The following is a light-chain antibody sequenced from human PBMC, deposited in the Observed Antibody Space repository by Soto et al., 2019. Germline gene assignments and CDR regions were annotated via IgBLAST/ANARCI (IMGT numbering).Light chain of an antibody. J-gene: IGLJ3*02. Sequence: QSVLTQPRSVSGFPGQSVTIYCTGTNSDVGGYDYVSWYRQHPGKAPKLLIYDLIKRPSGVPDRFSGSKSGNTAYLTISGLQAEDEADYHCCSYAGSSTWVFGGGTKLTVL. CDR2: DLI. CDR1: NSDVGGYDY. V-gene: IGLV2-11*01. CDR3: CSYAGSSTWV.